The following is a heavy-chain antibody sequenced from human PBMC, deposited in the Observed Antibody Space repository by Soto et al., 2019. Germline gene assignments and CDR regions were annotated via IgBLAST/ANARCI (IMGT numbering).Heavy chain of an antibody. J-gene: IGHJ4*02. CDR3: ARAAMGGSSWPFDY. V-gene: IGHV4-4*02. CDR1: GGSISSSNW. D-gene: IGHD6-13*01. CDR2: IYHSGST. Sequence: QVQLQESGPGLVKPSGTLSLTCAVSGGSISSSNWWSWVRQPPGKGLEWIGEIYHSGSTNYNPSPKSRVTISVYKSKNQFSLKLSSVNAAYTAVYYCARAAMGGSSWPFDYWGQGTLVTVSS.